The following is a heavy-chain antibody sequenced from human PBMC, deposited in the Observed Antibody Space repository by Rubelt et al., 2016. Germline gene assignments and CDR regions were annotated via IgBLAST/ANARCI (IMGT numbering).Heavy chain of an antibody. Sequence: QVQLQESGPGLVKPSETLSLTCTVSGGSISSYYRSWIRQPPGKGLEWIGSIYYSGSTNYNPSLKSRVTISVDTSKNQFSLKLSSVTAADTAVYYCATPERSLYAFDIWGQGTMVTVSS. D-gene: IGHD1-14*01. CDR1: GGSISSYY. CDR3: ATPERSLYAFDI. CDR2: IYYSGST. V-gene: IGHV4-59*08. J-gene: IGHJ3*02.